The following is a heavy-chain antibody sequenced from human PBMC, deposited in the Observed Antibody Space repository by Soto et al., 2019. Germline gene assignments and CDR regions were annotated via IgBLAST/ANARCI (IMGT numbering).Heavy chain of an antibody. CDR2: ISGSGDGT. Sequence: QAGGSLRLSCAASGFTFSSFALSWVRQAPGKGLEWVSAISGSGDGTDYADSVTGRFTISRDNSKNTLYLQMNSLRAEDTAVYYCAGPGYSSQDYWGQGALVTVSS. V-gene: IGHV3-23*01. CDR3: AGPGYSSQDY. CDR1: GFTFSSFA. J-gene: IGHJ4*02. D-gene: IGHD5-18*01.